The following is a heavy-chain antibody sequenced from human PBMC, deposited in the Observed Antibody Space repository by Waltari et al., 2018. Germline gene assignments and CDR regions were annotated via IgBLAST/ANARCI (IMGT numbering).Heavy chain of an antibody. J-gene: IGHJ4*02. D-gene: IGHD6-13*01. CDR2: INHAGNT. CDR3: VRRGGSWSSFDY. CDR1: GGSFSGYY. Sequence: QVQLQQWGAGLLQPSETLSLSCAVDGGSFSGYYWGWIRQPPGKGLEWIGEINHAGNTNYSPSLRSRITMLVDTSKSQFSLKVNSVTAADTAVYYCVRRGGSWSSFDYWGQGTLVTVSS. V-gene: IGHV4-34*02.